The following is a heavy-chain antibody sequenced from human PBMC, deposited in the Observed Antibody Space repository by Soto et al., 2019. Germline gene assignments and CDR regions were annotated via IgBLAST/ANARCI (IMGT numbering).Heavy chain of an antibody. J-gene: IGHJ4*02. CDR3: ARCASGSYPKDFDY. CDR2: IYYSGST. Sequence: QLQLQESGPGLVKPSETLSLTCTVSGGSISSSSYYWGWIRQPPGKGLEWIGSIYYSGSTYCIPSLKCRVTISVDTSKNQFSLKLSSVTAADRAVYYCARCASGSYPKDFDYWGQGTLVTVSS. CDR1: GGSISSSSYY. V-gene: IGHV4-39*01. D-gene: IGHD1-26*01.